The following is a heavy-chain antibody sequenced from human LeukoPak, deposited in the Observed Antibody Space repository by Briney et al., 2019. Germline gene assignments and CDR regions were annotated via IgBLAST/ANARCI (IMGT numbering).Heavy chain of an antibody. CDR1: GYAFTSYD. CDR2: MNPNSGNT. Sequence: ASVKVSCKASGYAFTSYDINWVRQATGQGLEWMGWMNPNSGNTGYAQKFQGRVTMTRDTSISTAYMEMSSLRSEDTAVYYCARGVSRGVRGVLGYWGQGTLVTVSS. CDR3: ARGVSRGVRGVLGY. V-gene: IGHV1-8*01. J-gene: IGHJ4*02. D-gene: IGHD3-10*01.